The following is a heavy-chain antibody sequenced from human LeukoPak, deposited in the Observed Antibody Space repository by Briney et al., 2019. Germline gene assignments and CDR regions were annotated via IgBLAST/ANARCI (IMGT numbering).Heavy chain of an antibody. CDR3: ARDKRVVRGNEGFDP. Sequence: SVKVSCKASGGTFSSYAISWVRQAPGQGLEWMGGIIPIFGTANCAQKFQGRVTITTDESTSTAYMELSSLRSEDTAVYYCARDKRVVRGNEGFDPWGQGTLVTVSS. CDR1: GGTFSSYA. D-gene: IGHD3-10*01. V-gene: IGHV1-69*05. CDR2: IIPIFGTA. J-gene: IGHJ5*02.